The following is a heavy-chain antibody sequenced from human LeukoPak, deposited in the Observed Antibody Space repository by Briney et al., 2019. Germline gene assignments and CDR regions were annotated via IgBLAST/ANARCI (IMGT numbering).Heavy chain of an antibody. CDR3: ARERQQLRYFDY. CDR2: LSYDGSNK. CDR1: GFSFSTYA. J-gene: IGHJ4*02. D-gene: IGHD6-13*01. V-gene: IGHV3-30-3*01. Sequence: GGSLRLSCAASGFSFSTYAMHWVRQAPGMGLEWVAVLSYDGSNKYYADSVKGRFTISRDNSKNTLYLQMNSLRAEDTALYYCARERQQLRYFDYWGQGTLVTVSS.